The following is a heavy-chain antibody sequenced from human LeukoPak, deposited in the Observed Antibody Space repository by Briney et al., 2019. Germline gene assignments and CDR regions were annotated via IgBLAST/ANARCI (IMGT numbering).Heavy chain of an antibody. CDR2: IKQDGSEK. J-gene: IGHJ4*02. D-gene: IGHD5-18*01. CDR1: GFTFSSYW. Sequence: GGSLRLSCAASGFTFSSYWMSWVRQAPGKGLEWVANIKQDGSEKYYVDSVKGRFTISRDNAKNSLYLQMNSLRAEDTAVYYCARESYGYSYGYYFDYWGQGTLVTVSS. CDR3: ARESYGYSYGYYFDY. V-gene: IGHV3-7*01.